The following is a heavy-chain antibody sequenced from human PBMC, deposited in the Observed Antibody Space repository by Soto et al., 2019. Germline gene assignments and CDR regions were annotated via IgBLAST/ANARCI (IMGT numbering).Heavy chain of an antibody. CDR1: GFTFSSYG. CDR3: AKEGQYYDFWSGSIPPPDY. Sequence: PGGSLRLSCAASGFTFSSYGMHWVRQAPGKGLEWVAVISYDGSNKYYADSVKGRFTISRDNSKNTLYLQMNSLRAEDTAVYYCAKEGQYYDFWSGSIPPPDYWGQGT. CDR2: ISYDGSNK. J-gene: IGHJ4*02. V-gene: IGHV3-30*18. D-gene: IGHD3-3*01.